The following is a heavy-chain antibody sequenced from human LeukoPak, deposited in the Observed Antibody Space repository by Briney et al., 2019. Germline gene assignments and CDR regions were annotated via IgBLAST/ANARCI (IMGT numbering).Heavy chain of an antibody. CDR1: GFTFSSYS. D-gene: IGHD6-13*01. CDR3: ARDSIAAAGGDAFDI. J-gene: IGHJ3*02. CDR2: ISSSSSYI. V-gene: IGHV3-21*01. Sequence: RGSCRLSCAASGFTFSSYSMNWVRQAPGKGLEWVSSISSSSSYIYYADSVKGRFTISRDNAKNSLYLQMNSLRAEDTAVYYCARDSIAAAGGDAFDIWGQGTMVSVCS.